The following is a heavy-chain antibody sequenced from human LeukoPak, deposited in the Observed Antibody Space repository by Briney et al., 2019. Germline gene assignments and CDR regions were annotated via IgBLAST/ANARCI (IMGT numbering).Heavy chain of an antibody. CDR3: ARYHHSDYYASGSLEH. CDR2: INQSGST. V-gene: IGHV4-34*01. Sequence: SGTLSLTFPGYVGSFIGYFCSGIGQPPGRGVDWIGEINQSGSTNYNPSLKSRVTISVDTSKNQFSLMLSSVTAADTAVYYCARYHHSDYYASGSLEHWGRGIPVTVSS. D-gene: IGHD3-10*01. CDR1: VGSFIGYF. J-gene: IGHJ1*01.